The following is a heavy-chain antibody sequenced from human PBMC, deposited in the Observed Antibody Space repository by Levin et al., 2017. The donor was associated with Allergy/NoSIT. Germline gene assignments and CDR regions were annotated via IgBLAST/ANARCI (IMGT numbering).Heavy chain of an antibody. J-gene: IGHJ4*02. V-gene: IGHV4-4*02. D-gene: IGHD3-22*01. CDR3: ARSHYYDSSFFDY. CDR2: IYHSGST. Sequence: PSETLSLTCAVSGGSISSSNWWSWVRQPPGKGLEWIGEIYHSGSTNYNPSLKSRVTISVDKSKNQFSLKLSSVTAADTAVYYCARSHYYDSSFFDYWGQGTLVTVSS. CDR1: GGSISSSNW.